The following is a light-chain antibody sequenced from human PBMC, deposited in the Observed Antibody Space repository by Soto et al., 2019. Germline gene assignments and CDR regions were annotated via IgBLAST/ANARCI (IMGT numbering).Light chain of an antibody. Sequence: QSVLTQPPSASGTPGQRVTISCSGSSSSIGSNSVNWYQQLPRTAPKVLIYTNNQRPSGVPDRFSGSKSGTSASLAISGLQYEYEAYYYCAAWDGSLNVYVFGTGTKLTVL. CDR3: AAWDGSLNVYV. CDR2: TNN. CDR1: SSSIGSNS. J-gene: IGLJ1*01. V-gene: IGLV1-44*01.